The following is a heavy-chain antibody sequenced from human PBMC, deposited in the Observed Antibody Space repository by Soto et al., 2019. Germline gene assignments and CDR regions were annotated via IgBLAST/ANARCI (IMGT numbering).Heavy chain of an antibody. V-gene: IGHV1-46*01. CDR1: GYTFTSYG. CDR3: ARDRVDWNYEIGYYYYGMDV. D-gene: IGHD1-7*01. Sequence: ASVKVSCKASGYTFTSYGISWVRQAPGQGLEWMGIINPSGGSTSYAQKFQGRVTMTRDTSTSTVYMELSSLRSEDTAVYYCARDRVDWNYEIGYYYYGMDVWGQGTTVTVSS. J-gene: IGHJ6*02. CDR2: INPSGGST.